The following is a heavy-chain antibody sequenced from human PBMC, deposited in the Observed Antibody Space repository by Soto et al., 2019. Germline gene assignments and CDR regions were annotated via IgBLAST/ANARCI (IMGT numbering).Heavy chain of an antibody. CDR2: ISGSGDST. CDR3: AKGGLYTSSWYEGY. D-gene: IGHD6-13*01. J-gene: IGHJ4*02. CDR1: GFTFSSYA. Sequence: EVQLLESGGALVQPGGSLRLSCAASGFTFSSYAMSWVRQAPGKGLDWVSSISGSGDSTYNADSVKGRFAISRDNSKNTLYLQLNSLTADDTAVYYCAKGGLYTSSWYEGYWGQGTLVTVSS. V-gene: IGHV3-23*01.